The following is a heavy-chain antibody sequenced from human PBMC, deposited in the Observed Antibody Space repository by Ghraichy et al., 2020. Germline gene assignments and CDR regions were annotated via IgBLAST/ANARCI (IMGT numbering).Heavy chain of an antibody. CDR2: IYPGDSDT. Sequence: GESLNISCKGSGYSFSSYWVAWVRQMPGKGLEWMGIIYPGDSDTRYSPSFQGQVTISADESISTAYLQWSSLKASDTAMYYCARPFYSSGWYLSGWFYWGQGTLVTVSS. CDR1: GYSFSSYW. CDR3: ARPFYSSGWYLSGWFY. D-gene: IGHD6-19*01. J-gene: IGHJ4*02. V-gene: IGHV5-51*01.